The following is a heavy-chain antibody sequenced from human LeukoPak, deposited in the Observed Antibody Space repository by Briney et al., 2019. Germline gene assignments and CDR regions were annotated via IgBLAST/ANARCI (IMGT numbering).Heavy chain of an antibody. Sequence: ASVKVSCTASGGTFSSYAISWVRQAPGQGLEWMGGIIPIFGTANYAQKFQGRVTITADESTSTAYMELSSLRSEDTAVYYCARERGPNTGYMDVWGQGTTVTVSS. V-gene: IGHV1-69*13. D-gene: IGHD3-9*01. CDR2: IIPIFGTA. J-gene: IGHJ6*02. CDR3: ARERGPNTGYMDV. CDR1: GGTFSSYA.